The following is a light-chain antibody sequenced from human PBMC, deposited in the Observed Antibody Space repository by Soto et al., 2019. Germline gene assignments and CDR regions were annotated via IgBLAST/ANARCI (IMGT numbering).Light chain of an antibody. J-gene: IGLJ1*01. CDR1: SNDVGSYNY. V-gene: IGLV2-14*01. CDR2: EVS. Sequence: ALTQPASVSGSPGQSVTISCTGTSNDVGSYNYVSWYQQHPGKAPKFLIYEVSNRPSGVSNRFSGSKSGNTASLTISGLQAEDEADYYCSSYTTSHTYVFGTGTKVTVL. CDR3: SSYTTSHTYV.